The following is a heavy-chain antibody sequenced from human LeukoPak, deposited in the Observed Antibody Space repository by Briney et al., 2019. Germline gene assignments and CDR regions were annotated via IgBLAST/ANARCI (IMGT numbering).Heavy chain of an antibody. Sequence: GGSLRLSCAASGFTFDDYAMPWVRQAPGKGLEWVSGISWNSGSIGYADSVKGRFTISRDNAKNSLCLQMNSLRAEDTALYYCAKAVTSGWGHPADLWGRGTLVTVSS. V-gene: IGHV3-9*01. CDR3: AKAVTSGWGHPADL. CDR2: ISWNSGSI. CDR1: GFTFDDYA. J-gene: IGHJ2*01. D-gene: IGHD6-19*01.